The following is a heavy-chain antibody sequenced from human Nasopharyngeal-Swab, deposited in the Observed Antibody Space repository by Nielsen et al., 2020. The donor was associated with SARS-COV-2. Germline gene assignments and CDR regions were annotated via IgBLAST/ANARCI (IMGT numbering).Heavy chain of an antibody. CDR3: ARAYYDFWTHSYYFDY. J-gene: IGHJ4*02. CDR2: IYYSGRT. Sequence: ESLKISCTVSGGSISSNYWSWIRQPPGKGLEWIGYIYYSGRTNYNPSLKSRVTISVDTSKNQFSLKLSSVTAADTAVYYCARAYYDFWTHSYYFDYWGQGTLVTVSS. CDR1: GGSISSNY. V-gene: IGHV4-59*13. D-gene: IGHD3-3*01.